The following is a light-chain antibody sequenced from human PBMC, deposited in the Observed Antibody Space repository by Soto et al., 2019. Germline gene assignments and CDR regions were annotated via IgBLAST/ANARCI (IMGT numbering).Light chain of an antibody. V-gene: IGKV3-20*01. Sequence: EIVLTQSPATLSVFPGERATLSCRASQSVSSNLAWYQQKPGQAPRLLIYGASSRATGIPDRFSGSGSGTDFTLTISRLEPEDFAVYYCQQFGTSSLVTFGPGTKVDIK. CDR2: GAS. CDR1: QSVSSN. CDR3: QQFGTSSLVT. J-gene: IGKJ3*01.